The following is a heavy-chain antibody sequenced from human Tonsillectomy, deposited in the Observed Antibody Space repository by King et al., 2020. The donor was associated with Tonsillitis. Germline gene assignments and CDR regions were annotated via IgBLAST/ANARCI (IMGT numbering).Heavy chain of an antibody. Sequence: VQLVESGGGVVQPGGSLRLSCAASGFTFDEYAMHWVRQVPGKGLDWFSLISGDGGGTHFAVSVKGRFTISIENSKKPRYLQMNNLGTEDTSLYYCAKDYYGSGTYYNPFDIWGRGTMVTVSS. J-gene: IGHJ3*02. CDR3: AKDYYGSGTYYNPFDI. D-gene: IGHD3-10*01. V-gene: IGHV3-43*02. CDR1: GFTFDEYA. CDR2: ISGDGGGT.